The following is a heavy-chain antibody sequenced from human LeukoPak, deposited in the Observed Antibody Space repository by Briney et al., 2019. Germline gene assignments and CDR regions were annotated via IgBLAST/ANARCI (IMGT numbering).Heavy chain of an antibody. D-gene: IGHD3-10*01. Sequence: SETLSLTCTVSGGSISSYYWSWIRQPPGKGLEWIGYIYYSGSTNYNPSLKSRVTISVDTSKNQFSLKLSSVTAADTAVYYCARGLSDGEAFDIWGQGTMVTVSS. J-gene: IGHJ3*02. CDR3: ARGLSDGEAFDI. CDR1: GGSISSYY. CDR2: IYYSGST. V-gene: IGHV4-59*01.